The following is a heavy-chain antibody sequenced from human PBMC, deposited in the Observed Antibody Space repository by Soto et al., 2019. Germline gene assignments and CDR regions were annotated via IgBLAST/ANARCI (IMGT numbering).Heavy chain of an antibody. CDR3: ARDSTSWFPYHGIDV. CDR1: GGSIDYYY. D-gene: IGHD6-13*01. V-gene: IGHV4-59*01. CDR2: VSVSGST. Sequence: QVQLQESGPGLVKSSETLSLTCTVSGGSIDYYYWSWIRQPPGKGLEWIGCVSVSGSTNYNPSLRSRVTISVDTSKNQFSLNVNSVTAADTAVYYCARDSTSWFPYHGIDVWGQGTTVTVSS. J-gene: IGHJ6*02.